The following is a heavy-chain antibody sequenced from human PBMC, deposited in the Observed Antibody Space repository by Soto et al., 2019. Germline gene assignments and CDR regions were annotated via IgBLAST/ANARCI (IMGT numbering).Heavy chain of an antibody. D-gene: IGHD3-9*01. CDR1: GGSISSSSYY. V-gene: IGHV4-39*01. CDR2: IYYSGST. J-gene: IGHJ4*02. Sequence: PSETLSLTCTVSGGSISSSSYYWGWIRQPPGKGLEWIGSIYYSGSTYYNPSLKSRVTISVDTSKNQFSLKLSSVTAADTAVYYCASVSYFNAFDYWGQGTLVTVSS. CDR3: ASVSYFNAFDY.